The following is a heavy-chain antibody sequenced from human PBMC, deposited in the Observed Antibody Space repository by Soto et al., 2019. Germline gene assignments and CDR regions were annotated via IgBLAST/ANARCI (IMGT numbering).Heavy chain of an antibody. CDR3: SRVDPGETSPFDH. CDR2: IIPIFGTA. D-gene: IGHD3-10*01. Sequence: ASVKVSCKASGGTFSSYAISWVRQAPGQGLEWMGGIIPIFGTANYAQKFQGRVTITADESTSTAYMELSSLRSEDTAVYYCSRVDPGETSPFDHWGQGTLVTVSS. J-gene: IGHJ4*02. V-gene: IGHV1-69*13. CDR1: GGTFSSYA.